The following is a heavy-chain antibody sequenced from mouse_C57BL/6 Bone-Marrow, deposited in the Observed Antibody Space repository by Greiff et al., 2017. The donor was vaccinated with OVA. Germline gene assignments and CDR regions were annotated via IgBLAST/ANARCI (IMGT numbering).Heavy chain of an antibody. CDR3: AREGLVFDY. D-gene: IGHD2-4*01. Sequence: VMLVESGPGLVQPSQSLSITCTVSGFSLTSYGVHWVRQSPGKGLEWLGVIWSGGSTDYNAAFISRLSISKDNSKSQVFFKMNSLQADDTAIYYCAREGLVFDYWGQGTTLTVSS. CDR1: GFSLTSYG. V-gene: IGHV2-2*01. CDR2: IWSGGST. J-gene: IGHJ2*01.